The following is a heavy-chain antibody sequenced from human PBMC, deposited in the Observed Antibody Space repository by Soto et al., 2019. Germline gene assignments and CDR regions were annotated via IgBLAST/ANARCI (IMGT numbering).Heavy chain of an antibody. CDR2: IIPILGIA. Sequence: VKVSCKASGGTFSSYTISWLRQAPGQGLEWMGRIIPILGIANYAQKFQGRVTITADKSTSTAYMELSSLRSEDTAVYYCARGYSYGGDAFDIWGQGTMVT. CDR3: ARGYSYGGDAFDI. D-gene: IGHD5-18*01. J-gene: IGHJ3*02. V-gene: IGHV1-69*02. CDR1: GGTFSSYT.